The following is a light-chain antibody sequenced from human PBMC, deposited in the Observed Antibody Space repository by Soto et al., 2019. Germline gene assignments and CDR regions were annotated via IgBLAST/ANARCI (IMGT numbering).Light chain of an antibody. CDR3: QKYGSSPL. Sequence: EIVLTQSPGTLSLSLGERATLSCRASQSVSSSYLACYQQKPSQAPMLLIYGASSRATGIPDMFSGSGSGTDLTLTISRLEAEDFAVYYCQKYGSSPLFGPGTKVDIK. CDR2: GAS. CDR1: QSVSSSY. J-gene: IGKJ3*01. V-gene: IGKV3-20*01.